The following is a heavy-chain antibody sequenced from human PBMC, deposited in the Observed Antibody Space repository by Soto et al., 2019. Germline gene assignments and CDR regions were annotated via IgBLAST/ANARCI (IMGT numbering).Heavy chain of an antibody. CDR1: GFTVSSNY. Sequence: PGGSLRLSCAASGFTVSSNYMNWVRQAPGKGLEWVSVIYSGDKTYYADSVKGRSTISRDNSKNTLYLQMNSLRAEDTAVYYCARDSSGSGLDYWGQGTLVTVS. CDR2: IYSGDKT. V-gene: IGHV3-53*01. J-gene: IGHJ4*02. D-gene: IGHD3-10*01. CDR3: ARDSSGSGLDY.